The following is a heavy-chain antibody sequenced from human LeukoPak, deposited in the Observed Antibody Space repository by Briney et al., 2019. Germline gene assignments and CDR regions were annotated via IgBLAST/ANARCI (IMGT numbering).Heavy chain of an antibody. Sequence: PGGSLRLPCGASGFTFSNYAMTWVRQAPGKGLEWVSTVSGSGGSTYYADSVKGRFSISRDNSKNTVYLQMNSLRAEDTAVYYCAAHQYYGAGSNLYYYYMDVWGKGTTVTVSS. CDR1: GFTFSNYA. CDR2: VSGSGGST. CDR3: AAHQYYGAGSNLYYYYMDV. V-gene: IGHV3-23*01. D-gene: IGHD3-10*01. J-gene: IGHJ6*03.